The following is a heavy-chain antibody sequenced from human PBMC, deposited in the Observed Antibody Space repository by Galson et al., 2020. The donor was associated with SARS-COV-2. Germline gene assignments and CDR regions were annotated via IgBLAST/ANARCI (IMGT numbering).Heavy chain of an antibody. D-gene: IGHD2-21*01. CDR2: IYHTGDT. J-gene: IGHJ4*02. Sequence: SETLSLTCSVSGYSISSGYYWGWIRQLPGKGLEWIGSIYHTGDTYYSPSLKSRVTISVDTPKNQFSLKLTSVTAADMAVYYCARGGGDGGTGFDYWGQGTLVTVSS. CDR1: GYSISSGYY. V-gene: IGHV4-38-2*02. CDR3: ARGGGDGGTGFDY.